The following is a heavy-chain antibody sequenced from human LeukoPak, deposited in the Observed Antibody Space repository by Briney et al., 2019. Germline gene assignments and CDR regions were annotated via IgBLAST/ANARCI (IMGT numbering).Heavy chain of an antibody. D-gene: IGHD6-19*01. CDR2: ISTTGNTI. CDR1: GFTFSNYW. V-gene: IGHV3-48*02. CDR3: ARVIWQWLTHDS. Sequence: PGGSLRLSCAASGFTFSNYWMSWVRQAPGKGLEWISYISTTGNTIYYADSVKGRFTISRDNAKNSLYLQMNSLRDEDTAVYYCARVIWQWLTHDSWGQGTLVTVSS. J-gene: IGHJ4*02.